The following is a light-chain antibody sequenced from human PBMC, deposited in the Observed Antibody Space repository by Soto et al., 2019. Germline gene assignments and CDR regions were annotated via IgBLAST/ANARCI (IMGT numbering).Light chain of an antibody. J-gene: IGKJ1*01. CDR1: QSISSW. V-gene: IGKV1-5*03. CDR2: KAP. CDR3: QQCSSYPWT. Sequence: DIQMTQSPSTLSASVGDRVTITCRASQSISSWLAWYQQKPGKAPKLLIYKAPSLQSGVPSRFSGSGSGTEFTLTISSLQPDDFAAYYCQQCSSYPWTFGQGTKVEIK.